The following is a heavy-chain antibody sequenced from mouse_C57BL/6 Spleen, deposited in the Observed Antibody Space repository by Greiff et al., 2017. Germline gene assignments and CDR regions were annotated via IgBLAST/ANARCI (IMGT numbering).Heavy chain of an antibody. CDR3: ARYDAVPGDY. CDR2: IDPADGET. J-gene: IGHJ4*01. Sequence: VQLQQSGAELVKPGASVKLSCTASGFNIKDYYMHWVKQRTEQGLEWIGRIDPADGETKYAPTFQGKATITADTSSNTAYMNLSSLTSEDTAVYYCARYDAVPGDYWGQGTSVTVSS. CDR1: GFNIKDYY. D-gene: IGHD2-3*01. V-gene: IGHV14-2*01.